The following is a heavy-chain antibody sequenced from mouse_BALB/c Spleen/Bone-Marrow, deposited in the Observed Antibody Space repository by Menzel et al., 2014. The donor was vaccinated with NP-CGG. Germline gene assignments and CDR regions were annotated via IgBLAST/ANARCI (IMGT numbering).Heavy chain of an antibody. CDR2: IDPANGNT. V-gene: IGHV14-3*02. CDR3: VSYYYGNYFDS. CDR1: GFHIKDTY. J-gene: IGHJ2*01. D-gene: IGHD1-1*01. Sequence: EVKLVESGAELVKPGASAKLSCTASGFHIKDTYMHWVKQRPEQGLEWIGRIDPANGNTKYDPKFQGKATITADTSSNTAYLQLSSLTSEDTAVYYCVSYYYGNYFDSWGQGTTLTVSS.